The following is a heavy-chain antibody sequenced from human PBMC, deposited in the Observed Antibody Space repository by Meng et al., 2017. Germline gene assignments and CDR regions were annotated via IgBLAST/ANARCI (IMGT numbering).Heavy chain of an antibody. CDR3: ARDSNRGHDY. CDR2: IISNSSYI. CDR1: GFTFSSYS. Sequence: GESPKTSCAASGFTFSSYSMNWARQAPGKGLEWVSSIISNSSYIYYADSVKGRFTISRDNAKNSLYLQMNSLRAEDTAVYYCARDSNRGHDYWGQGTLVTVSS. D-gene: IGHD6-25*01. V-gene: IGHV3-21*01. J-gene: IGHJ4*02.